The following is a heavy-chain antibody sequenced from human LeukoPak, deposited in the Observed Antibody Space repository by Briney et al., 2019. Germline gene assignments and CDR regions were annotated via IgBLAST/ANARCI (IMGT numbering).Heavy chain of an antibody. CDR3: TSNRPRGWSLVDY. CDR2: IRSKAYGGAT. J-gene: IGHJ4*02. Sequence: GGSLRLSRTASGFTFGDYSMSWVRQAPGKGLEWVGFIRSKAYGGATEYGAYVKGRFTISRDDSKSIAHLQVNSLKTEDTAVYYCTSNRPRGWSLVDYWGQGALVTVSS. D-gene: IGHD6-19*01. CDR1: GFTFGDYS. V-gene: IGHV3-49*04.